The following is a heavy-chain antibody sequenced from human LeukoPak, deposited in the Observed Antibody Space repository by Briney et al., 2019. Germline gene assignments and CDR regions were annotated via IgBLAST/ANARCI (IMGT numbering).Heavy chain of an antibody. V-gene: IGHV3-64D*06. CDR3: VKDRWVDH. J-gene: IGHJ4*02. Sequence: LPGGSLRLSCSASGFIFSPYAMHWVRQAPGKGLEYVSSISSEGKTTYYADSVKGRFTISRDNSKNTLYLQMSSLRPEDTAVYYCVKDRWVDHWGQGTLVTVSS. CDR2: ISSEGKTT. D-gene: IGHD6-13*01. CDR1: GFIFSPYA.